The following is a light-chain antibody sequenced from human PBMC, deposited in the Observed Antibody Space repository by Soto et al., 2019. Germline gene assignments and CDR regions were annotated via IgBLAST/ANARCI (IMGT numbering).Light chain of an antibody. CDR2: EVT. Sequence: QSALTQPPSASGSPGQSVTISCTGTISDVGGYNYVSWYQQHPGKAPKVMIYEVTKRPSGVPDRFSGSKSGNTASLTISGLQAEDEADYYCCSYAGSYSLFGGGTKLTVL. V-gene: IGLV2-8*01. J-gene: IGLJ2*01. CDR3: CSYAGSYSL. CDR1: ISDVGGYNY.